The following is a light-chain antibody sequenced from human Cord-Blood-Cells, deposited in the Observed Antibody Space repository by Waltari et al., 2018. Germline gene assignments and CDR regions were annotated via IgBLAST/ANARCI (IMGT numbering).Light chain of an antibody. Sequence: DIQITQSPSSLSASVGDRVTITRRASQSISSYLNWYQQKPGKAPKLLIYAASSLQSGVPSRFSGSGSGTDFNLTISSLQPEDFATYYCQQSYSTPPITFGQGTRLEIK. CDR1: QSISSY. CDR3: QQSYSTPPIT. V-gene: IGKV1-39*01. J-gene: IGKJ5*01. CDR2: AAS.